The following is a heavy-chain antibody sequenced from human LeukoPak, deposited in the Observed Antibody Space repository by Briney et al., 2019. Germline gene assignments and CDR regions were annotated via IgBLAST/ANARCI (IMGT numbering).Heavy chain of an antibody. D-gene: IGHD5-12*01. CDR2: IYDSGST. J-gene: IGHJ4*02. CDR3: ARVNSLGYDSLDY. V-gene: IGHV4-39*07. CDR1: GGSIRSSYYY. Sequence: SSETLSLTCTVSGGSIRSSYYYWGWIRQPPGKGLEWIGSIYDSGSTYYNPSLKSRVTISVDTSKNQFSLKLSSVTAADTAVYYCARVNSLGYDSLDYWGQGTLVTVSS.